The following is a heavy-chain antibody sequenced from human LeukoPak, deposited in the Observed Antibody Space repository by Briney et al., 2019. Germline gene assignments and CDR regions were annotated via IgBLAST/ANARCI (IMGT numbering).Heavy chain of an antibody. CDR1: GFTFTSSA. V-gene: IGHV1-2*02. CDR2: INPNSGGT. CDR3: ARASGYYGDYVDY. J-gene: IGHJ4*02. Sequence: GASVKVSCKASGFTFTSSAMHWVRQAPGQGLEWMGWINPNSGGTNYAQKFQGRVTMTRDTSISTAYMELSRLRSVDTAVYYCARASGYYGDYVDYWGQGTLVTVSS. D-gene: IGHD4-17*01.